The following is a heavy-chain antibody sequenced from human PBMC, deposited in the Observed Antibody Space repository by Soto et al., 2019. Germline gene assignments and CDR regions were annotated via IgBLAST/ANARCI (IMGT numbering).Heavy chain of an antibody. V-gene: IGHV4-39*01. J-gene: IGHJ4*02. CDR2: IYYSGST. CDR3: ARHSLWGGDFDY. CDR1: GGSISSSSYY. Sequence: SETLSLTCTVSGGSISSSSYYWGWIRQPPGKGLEWIGSIYYSGSTYYNPSLKSRVTISVDTSKNQFSLKLSSVTAADTAVYYCARHSLWGGDFDYWGQGTLVTVSS. D-gene: IGHD7-27*01.